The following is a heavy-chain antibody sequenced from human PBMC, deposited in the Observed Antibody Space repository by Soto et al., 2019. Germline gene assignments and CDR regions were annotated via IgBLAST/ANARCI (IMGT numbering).Heavy chain of an antibody. Sequence: GGSLRLSCAASGFTFSSYSMNWVRQAPGKGLEWVSSISSSSSYIYYADSVKGRFTISRDNAKNSLYLQMNSLRAEDTAVYYCARTKDLLRFLEWPFTGMDVWGQGTTVTVSS. D-gene: IGHD3-3*01. J-gene: IGHJ6*02. CDR1: GFTFSSYS. CDR2: ISSSSSYI. V-gene: IGHV3-21*01. CDR3: ARTKDLLRFLEWPFTGMDV.